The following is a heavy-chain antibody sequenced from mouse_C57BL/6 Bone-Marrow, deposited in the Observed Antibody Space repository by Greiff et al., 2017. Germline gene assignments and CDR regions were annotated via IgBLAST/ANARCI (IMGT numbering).Heavy chain of an antibody. CDR3: ARQRRFYYGSSYPDY. V-gene: IGHV5-6*01. J-gene: IGHJ2*01. Sequence: EVHLVESGGDLVKPGGSLKLSCAASGFTFSSYGMSWVRQTPDKRLEWVATISSGGSYTYYPDSVKGRFTISRDNAKNTLYLQMSSLKSEDTAMYYCARQRRFYYGSSYPDYWGQGTTLTVSS. CDR2: ISSGGSYT. CDR1: GFTFSSYG. D-gene: IGHD1-1*01.